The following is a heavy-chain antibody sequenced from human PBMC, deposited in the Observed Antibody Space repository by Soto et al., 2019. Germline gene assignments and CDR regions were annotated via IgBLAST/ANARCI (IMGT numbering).Heavy chain of an antibody. CDR3: ARDLGYYDILTGYCTPDAFDI. CDR1: GGSISSGGYY. V-gene: IGHV4-31*03. Sequence: SETLSLTCTVSGGSISSGGYYWSWIRQHPGKGLEWIGYIYYSGSTYYNPSLKSRVTISVDTSKNQFSLKLSSVTAADTAVYYCARDLGYYDILTGYCTPDAFDIWGQGTMVT. J-gene: IGHJ3*02. CDR2: IYYSGST. D-gene: IGHD3-9*01.